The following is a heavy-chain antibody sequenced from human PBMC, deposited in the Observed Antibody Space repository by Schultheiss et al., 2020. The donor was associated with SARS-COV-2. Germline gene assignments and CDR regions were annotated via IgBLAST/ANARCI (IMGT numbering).Heavy chain of an antibody. CDR1: GGSISSGGYY. J-gene: IGHJ4*02. CDR3: ARVGGITIFGVVTNYFDY. D-gene: IGHD3-3*01. V-gene: IGHV4-31*03. CDR2: IYYSGST. Sequence: SQTLSLTCTVSGGSISSGGYYWSWIRQHPGKGLEWIGYIYYSGSTNYNPSLKSRVTMSVDTSKNQFSLKLSSVTAADTAVYYCARVGGITIFGVVTNYFDYWGQGTLVTVSS.